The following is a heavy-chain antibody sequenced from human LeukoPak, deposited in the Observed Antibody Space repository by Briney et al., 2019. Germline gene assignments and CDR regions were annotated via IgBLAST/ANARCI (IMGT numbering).Heavy chain of an antibody. V-gene: IGHV5-51*01. J-gene: IGHJ6*02. Sequence: GESLKISCKGSGYSFTSYWIGWVRQMPGKGLEWMGIIYPGDSDTRYSPSFQGQVTISADKSISTAYLQWSSLKASDTAMYYCARHQRYYDFWSGYSNRYGIDVWGQGTTVTVSS. CDR3: ARHQRYYDFWSGYSNRYGIDV. CDR1: GYSFTSYW. D-gene: IGHD3-3*01. CDR2: IYPGDSDT.